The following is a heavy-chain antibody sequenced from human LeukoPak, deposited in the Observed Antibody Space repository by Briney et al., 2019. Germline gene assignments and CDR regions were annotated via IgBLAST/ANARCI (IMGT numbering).Heavy chain of an antibody. V-gene: IGHV3-11*01. D-gene: IGHD3-10*01. J-gene: IGHJ4*02. CDR2: ISNSGSTI. Sequence: GGSLRLSCAVSGFSFSGYYMSWVRQAPGKGLEWVSYISNSGSTIYYADSVKGRFTISRDNAKNSLYLQMNSLRAEDTAMYYCVRDLDEDSGGTHFDFWGQGTLVTVSS. CDR3: VRDLDEDSGGTHFDF. CDR1: GFSFSGYY.